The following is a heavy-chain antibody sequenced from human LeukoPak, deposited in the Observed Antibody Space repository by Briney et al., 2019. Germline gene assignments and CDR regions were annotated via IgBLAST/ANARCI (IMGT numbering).Heavy chain of an antibody. J-gene: IGHJ3*02. Sequence: SETLSLTCTVSGGSISSGSYYWSWIRQPAGKGLEWIGRIYTSGSTNYNPSLKSRVTISVDTSKNQFSLKLSSVTAADTAVYYCATAYSSSLAAAFDIWGQGTMVTVSS. V-gene: IGHV4-61*02. CDR1: GGSISSGSYY. D-gene: IGHD6-13*01. CDR3: ATAYSSSLAAAFDI. CDR2: IYTSGST.